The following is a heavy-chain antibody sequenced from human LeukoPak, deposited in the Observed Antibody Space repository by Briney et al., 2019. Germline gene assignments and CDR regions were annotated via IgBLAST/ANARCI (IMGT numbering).Heavy chain of an antibody. Sequence: GGSLRLSCAASGFTVSSNYMSWVRQAPGKGLEWVSSISSSSSYIYYADSVKGRFTISRDNAKNSLYLQMNSLRAEDTAVYYCAGVAATVVTRGGNAFDIWGQGTMVTVSS. CDR2: ISSSSSYI. CDR1: GFTVSSNY. D-gene: IGHD4-23*01. J-gene: IGHJ3*02. CDR3: AGVAATVVTRGGNAFDI. V-gene: IGHV3-21*01.